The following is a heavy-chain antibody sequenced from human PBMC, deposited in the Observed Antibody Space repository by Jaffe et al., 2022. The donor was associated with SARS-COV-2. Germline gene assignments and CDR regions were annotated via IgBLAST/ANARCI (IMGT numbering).Heavy chain of an antibody. CDR2: INPNSGGT. Sequence: QVQLVQSGAEVKKPGASVKVSCKASGYTFTGYYMHWVRQAPGQGLEWMGWINPNSGGTNYAQKFQGRVTMTRDTSISTAYMELSRLRSDDTAVYYCAREPFGVVISYYYYYGMDVWGQGTTVTVSS. J-gene: IGHJ6*02. CDR3: AREPFGVVISYYYYYGMDV. CDR1: GYTFTGYY. D-gene: IGHD3-3*01. V-gene: IGHV1-2*02.